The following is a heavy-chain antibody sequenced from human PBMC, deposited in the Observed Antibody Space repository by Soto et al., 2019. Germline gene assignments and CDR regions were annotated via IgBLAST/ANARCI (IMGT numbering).Heavy chain of an antibody. Sequence: TSETLSLTCTVSGGSISSYYWSWIRQSPGKGLEWIGYIYYSGSTNYNPSLKSRVTISIDTSKNQFSLKLSSVTAADTAVYYCAREGIAAAGTRSYFDYWXQGTLVTVSS. V-gene: IGHV4-59*12. CDR3: AREGIAAAGTRSYFDY. D-gene: IGHD6-13*01. CDR2: IYYSGST. CDR1: GGSISSYY. J-gene: IGHJ4*02.